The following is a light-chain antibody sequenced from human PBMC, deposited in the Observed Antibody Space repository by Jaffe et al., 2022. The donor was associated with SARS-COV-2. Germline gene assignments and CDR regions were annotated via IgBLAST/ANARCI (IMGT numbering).Light chain of an antibody. J-gene: IGLJ3*02. V-gene: IGLV10-54*01. CDR1: SNNVGHQG. Sequence: QAGLTQPPSVSKGLRQTATLTCTGNSNNVGHQGAAWLQQHQGHPPKLLSYRDNSRPSGISERISASRTGNAAFLTITGLQPEDEADYYCSAWDSRLSGWVFGEGTKLSVL. CDR2: RDN. CDR3: SAWDSRLSGWV.